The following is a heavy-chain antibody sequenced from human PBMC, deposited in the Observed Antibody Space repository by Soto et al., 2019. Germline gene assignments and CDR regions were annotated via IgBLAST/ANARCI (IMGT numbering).Heavy chain of an antibody. J-gene: IGHJ6*02. CDR1: GFTLDTYI. V-gene: IGHV3-23*01. D-gene: IGHD7-27*01. CDR3: AKSSATGKSSGMDV. CDR2: LTGSSGST. Sequence: EVQLLESGGGLVQPGGSLRLSCAASGFTLDTYIRYWVRQAPGKGLEWVSALTGSSGSTYYADSVRGRFTTSRDTSKGTLFLPMNSLRAEETAVYYCAKSSATGKSSGMDVWGQVTPVTVSS.